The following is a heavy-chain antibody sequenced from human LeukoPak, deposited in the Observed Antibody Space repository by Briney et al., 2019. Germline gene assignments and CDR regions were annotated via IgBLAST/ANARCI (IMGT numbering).Heavy chain of an antibody. CDR2: INWDGGAT. CDR1: GNDSDGYG. D-gene: IGHD6-13*01. V-gene: IGHV3-20*04. CDR3: ARDLSSSWYSLGY. J-gene: IGHJ4*02. Sequence: GGSLRLSCTDSGNDSDGYGMSWVRQVPRKGLEWVAGINWDGGATAYSDSVKGRFTITRDHAKNSLLLQMESLRVEDTGLYFCARDLSSSWYSLGYWGQGILVTVSS.